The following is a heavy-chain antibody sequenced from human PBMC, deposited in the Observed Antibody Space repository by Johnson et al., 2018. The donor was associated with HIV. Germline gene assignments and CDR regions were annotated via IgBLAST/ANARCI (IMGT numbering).Heavy chain of an antibody. J-gene: IGHJ3*02. CDR1: GFTFSDYY. CDR2: IIGSGGST. D-gene: IGHD4-23*01. CDR3: AKARDYGGNSNAFEI. Sequence: QVQLVESGGGLVKPGGSLRLSCAASGFTFSDYYMSWIRQAPGKGLEWVSAIIGSGGSTYYADSVKGRFTISRDNAKNSLYLQMNSLRAEDTAVYYCAKARDYGGNSNAFEIWGQGTMVTVSS. V-gene: IGHV3-11*01.